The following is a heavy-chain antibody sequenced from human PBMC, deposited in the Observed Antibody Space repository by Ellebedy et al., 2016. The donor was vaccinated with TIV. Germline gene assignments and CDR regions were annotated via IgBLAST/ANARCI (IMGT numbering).Heavy chain of an antibody. V-gene: IGHV3-11*01. J-gene: IGHJ4*02. D-gene: IGHD6-13*01. CDR2: ISSSGSTI. CDR3: ARVSHSSSWYFDY. Sequence: GESLKISCAASGFTFSDYYMSWIRQAPGKGLEWVSYISSSGSTIYYADSVKGRFTISRDNAKNSLYLQMNSLRAEDTAVYYCARVSHSSSWYFDYWGQGTLVTVSS. CDR1: GFTFSDYY.